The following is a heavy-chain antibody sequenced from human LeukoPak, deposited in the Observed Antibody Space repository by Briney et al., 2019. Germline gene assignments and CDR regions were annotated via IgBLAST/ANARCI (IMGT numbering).Heavy chain of an antibody. J-gene: IGHJ6*02. CDR1: GYTLTSYD. Sequence: ASVKVSCKASGYTLTSYDINWVRQATGQGLEWMGWMNPNSGNTGYAQKFQGRVTMTRNTSISTAYMELSSLRSEDTAVYYCARAIMDYYYYGMDVWGQGTTVTVSS. V-gene: IGHV1-8*01. CDR2: MNPNSGNT. D-gene: IGHD2-8*01. CDR3: ARAIMDYYYYGMDV.